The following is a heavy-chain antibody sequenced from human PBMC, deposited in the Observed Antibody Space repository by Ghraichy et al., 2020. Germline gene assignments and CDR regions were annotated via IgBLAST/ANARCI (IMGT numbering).Heavy chain of an antibody. CDR2: ISRTSGTI. D-gene: IGHD3-10*01. J-gene: IGHJ3*02. CDR3: ARDKGWFGGLNPFDI. Sequence: GGSLRLPCAASGFTFSSYTMNWVRQAPGKGLAWVSHISRTSGTIYYADSVKGRFTISRDNAKNSLYLQMNSLRDEDTAVYYGARDKGWFGGLNPFDIWGQGTVLTVSS. CDR1: GFTFSSYT. V-gene: IGHV3-48*02.